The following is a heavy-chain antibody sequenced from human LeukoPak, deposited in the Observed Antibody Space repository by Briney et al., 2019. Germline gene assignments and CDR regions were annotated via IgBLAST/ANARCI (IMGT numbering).Heavy chain of an antibody. Sequence: GGSLRLSCAASGFTFDDYTMHWVRQAPGKGLEWVSLISWDGGSTYYAASVKGRFPISRDNSKNSLYLQMNSLRTEDTALYYCAKDSSNWVFDYWGQGTLVTVSS. CDR2: ISWDGGST. D-gene: IGHD1-1*01. CDR1: GFTFDDYT. J-gene: IGHJ4*02. V-gene: IGHV3-43*01. CDR3: AKDSSNWVFDY.